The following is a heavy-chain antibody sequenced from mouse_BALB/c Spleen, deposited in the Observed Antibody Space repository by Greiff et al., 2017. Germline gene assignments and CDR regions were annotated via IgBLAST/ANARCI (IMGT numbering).Heavy chain of an antibody. CDR1: GFNIKDYY. J-gene: IGHJ2*01. Sequence: EVQLQQSGAELVRSGASVKLSCTASGFNIKDYYMHWVKQRPEQGLEWIGWIDPENGDTEYAPKFQGKATMTADTSSNTAYLQLSSLTSEDTAVYYGNAPNSYYFDYWGQGTTLTVSS. V-gene: IGHV14-4*02. CDR2: IDPENGDT. CDR3: NAPNSYYFDY.